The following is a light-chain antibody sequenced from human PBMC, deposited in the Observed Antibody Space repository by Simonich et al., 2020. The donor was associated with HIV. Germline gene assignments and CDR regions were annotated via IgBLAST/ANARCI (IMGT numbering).Light chain of an antibody. CDR3: SAYTSSSIVV. J-gene: IGLJ2*01. CDR1: SSDVGGYNY. CDR2: DVI. V-gene: IGLV2-14*03. Sequence: QAPLTQPASLSGTLGTSITISCTGTSSDVGGYNYVSWDQQLPGKAPKLMIYDVINRPSGVSKRFSGYKSGNTASLTISELQAEDEADYYCSAYTSSSIVVFGGGAKLTVL.